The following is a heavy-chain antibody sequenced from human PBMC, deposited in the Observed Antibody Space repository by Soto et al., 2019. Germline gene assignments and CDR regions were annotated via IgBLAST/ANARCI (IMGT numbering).Heavy chain of an antibody. CDR3: ARVLRSFDWDYALDI. CDR2: IWNDGINK. J-gene: IGHJ3*02. D-gene: IGHD3-9*01. Sequence: QVQLVESGGGVVQPGRSPRLSCEASGFSFSAYGMHWVRQAPGKGLEWVAVIWNDGINKYYADSVKGRFTISRDNSKNTLYLQMNSLRAEDTAVYYCARVLRSFDWDYALDIWGQGAMVTVSS. V-gene: IGHV3-33*01. CDR1: GFSFSAYG.